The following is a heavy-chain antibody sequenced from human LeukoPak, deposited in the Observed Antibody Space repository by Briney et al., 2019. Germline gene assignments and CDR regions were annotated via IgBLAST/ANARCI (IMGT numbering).Heavy chain of an antibody. J-gene: IGHJ4*02. CDR2: ISAYNGNT. CDR3: AREEGHEFEYSSSSAVVCVY. CDR1: GYTFTSYG. Sequence: ASVKVSCKASGYTFTSYGISWVRQAPGQGLEWMGWISAYNGNTNYAQKLQGRVTMTTDTSTSTAYMELRSLRSDDTAVYYCAREEGHEFEYSSSSAVVCVYWGQGTLVTVSS. V-gene: IGHV1-18*01. D-gene: IGHD6-6*01.